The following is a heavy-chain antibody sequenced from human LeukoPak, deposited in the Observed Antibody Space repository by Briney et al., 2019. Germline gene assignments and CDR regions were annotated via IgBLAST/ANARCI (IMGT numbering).Heavy chain of an antibody. Sequence: ASVKVSCKASGYTFTGYYVQWVRQAPGQGLEWMGWINPDSGGTNYAQKFQGRVTMTRDASISTAYMELSRLTSDDTAVYYCAKDRGPEWWGSFDYWGQGTLVTASS. D-gene: IGHD3-16*01. J-gene: IGHJ4*02. CDR3: AKDRGPEWWGSFDY. CDR2: INPDSGGT. CDR1: GYTFTGYY. V-gene: IGHV1-2*02.